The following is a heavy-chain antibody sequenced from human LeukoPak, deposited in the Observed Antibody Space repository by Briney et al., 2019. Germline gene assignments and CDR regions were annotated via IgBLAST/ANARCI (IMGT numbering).Heavy chain of an antibody. CDR3: ARDSGTTVTPPPDY. V-gene: IGHV1-18*01. D-gene: IGHD4-17*01. Sequence: ASVKVSCKASGYTFTSYGISWVRQAPGQGLEWMGWISAYNGNTNYAQKLQGRVTMTTDTSTSTAYMELRSLRSDDTAVYYCARDSGTTVTPPPDYWGREPWSPSPQ. CDR1: GYTFTSYG. J-gene: IGHJ4*02. CDR2: ISAYNGNT.